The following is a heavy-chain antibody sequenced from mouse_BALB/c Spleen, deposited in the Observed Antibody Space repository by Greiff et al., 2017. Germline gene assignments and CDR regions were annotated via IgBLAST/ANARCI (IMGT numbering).Heavy chain of an antibody. Sequence: VQLKQSGPSLVKPSQTLSLTCSVTGDSITSGYWNWIRKFPGNKLEYMGYISYSGSTYYNPSLKSRISITRDTSKNQYYLQLNSVTTEDTATYYCARWNGNYGWFAYWGQGTLVTVSA. CDR1: GDSITSGY. CDR2: ISYSGST. D-gene: IGHD2-1*01. J-gene: IGHJ3*01. V-gene: IGHV3-8*02. CDR3: ARWNGNYGWFAY.